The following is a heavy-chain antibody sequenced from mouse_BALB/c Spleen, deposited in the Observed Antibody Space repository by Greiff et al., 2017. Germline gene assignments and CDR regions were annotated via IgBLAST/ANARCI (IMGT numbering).Heavy chain of an antibody. D-gene: IGHD4-1*01. J-gene: IGHJ2*01. V-gene: IGHV1-7*01. Sequence: VQLQQSGAELAKPGASVKMSCKASGYTFTSYWMHWVKQRPGQGLEWIGYINPSTGYTEYNQKFKDKATLTADKSSSTAYMQLSSLTSEDSAVYYCARSLTGVLYFDYWGQGTTLTVSS. CDR2: INPSTGYT. CDR1: GYTFTSYW. CDR3: ARSLTGVLYFDY.